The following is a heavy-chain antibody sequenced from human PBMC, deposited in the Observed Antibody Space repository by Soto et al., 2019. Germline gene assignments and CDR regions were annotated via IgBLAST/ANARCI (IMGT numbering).Heavy chain of an antibody. CDR1: GGSISSYY. CDR3: ARVIIGCTNGVCYDAFDI. J-gene: IGHJ3*02. CDR2: IYTSGST. Sequence: ASETLSLTCTVSGGSISSYYWSWIRQPAGKGLEWIGRIYTSGSTNYNPSLKSRVTMSVDTSKNQFSLKLSSVTAADTAVYYCARVIIGCTNGVCYDAFDIWGQGKMVTVSS. D-gene: IGHD2-8*01. V-gene: IGHV4-4*07.